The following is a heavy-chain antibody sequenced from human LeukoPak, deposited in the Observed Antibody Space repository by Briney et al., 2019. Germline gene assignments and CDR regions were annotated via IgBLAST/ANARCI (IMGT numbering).Heavy chain of an antibody. CDR1: GGSISSGGYY. CDR3: AGGPSVGAIDY. V-gene: IGHV4-30-2*01. Sequence: SETLSLTCTVSGGSISSGGYYWSWIRQPPGKGLEWIGYIYHSGSTYYNPSLKSRVTISVDRSKNQFSLKLSSVTAADTAVYYCAGGPSVGAIDYWGQGTLVTVSS. J-gene: IGHJ4*02. D-gene: IGHD1-26*01. CDR2: IYHSGST.